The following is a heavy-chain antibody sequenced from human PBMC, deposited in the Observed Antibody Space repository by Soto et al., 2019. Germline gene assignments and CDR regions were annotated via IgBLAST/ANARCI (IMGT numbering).Heavy chain of an antibody. Sequence: QVQLQESGPGLVKPSQTLSLTCSVSGGSITSGGYYWSWIRQRPGKGPEWIGYIYNSGSTFYNTSLKSRVTISVGTSKNEFSLKLSSVTAADTAVYYCARDLWAGGAFDIWGQGTMVTVSS. CDR2: IYNSGST. CDR3: ARDLWAGGAFDI. CDR1: GGSITSGGYY. J-gene: IGHJ3*02. D-gene: IGHD3-10*01. V-gene: IGHV4-31*03.